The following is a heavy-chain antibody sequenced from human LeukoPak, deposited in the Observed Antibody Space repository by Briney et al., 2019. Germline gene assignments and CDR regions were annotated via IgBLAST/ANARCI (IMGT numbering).Heavy chain of an antibody. D-gene: IGHD6-13*01. J-gene: IGHJ4*02. Sequence: ASVKVSCKASGYTFTSYYMHWVRQAPGQGLEWMGLINPTGGSTGYAQKFQGRVTITADKSTSTAYMELSSLRSEDTAVYYCARTRSSSSSWYGQFDYWGQGTLVTVSS. CDR1: GYTFTSYY. V-gene: IGHV1-46*01. CDR2: INPTGGST. CDR3: ARTRSSSSSWYGQFDY.